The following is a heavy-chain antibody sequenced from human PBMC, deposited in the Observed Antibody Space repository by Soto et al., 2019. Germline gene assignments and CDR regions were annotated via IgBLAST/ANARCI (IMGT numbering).Heavy chain of an antibody. CDR2: LYSGGTT. J-gene: IGHJ4*01. CDR3: ARVVLVGATPDYFDH. Sequence: EVQLVESGGGLVQPGGSLRLSCAVSGFSVSRNFMSWIRQAPGKGLEWVSILYSGGTTYYTGSVEGRFTMSGDDSKNTVYLQMKSLRVEDTATYFCARVVLVGATPDYFDHWGQGSLVTVSS. CDR1: GFSVSRNF. D-gene: IGHD1-26*01. V-gene: IGHV3-53*01.